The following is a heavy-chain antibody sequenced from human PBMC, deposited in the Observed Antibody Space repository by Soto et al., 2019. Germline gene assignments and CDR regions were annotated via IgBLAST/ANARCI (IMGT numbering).Heavy chain of an antibody. J-gene: IGHJ4*01. D-gene: IGHD3-3*01. CDR2: ISSSSSTI. CDR3: ARRGPISGVVVGTSYFDY. Sequence: PWVSLLLSCAASVFIFSSYSMNWVRQAPGKGLEWISYISSSSSTIYYADSVKGRFTISRDNAKNSLYLQMNRLRDEDTAVYYCARRGPISGVVVGTSYFDYWGHGTMVTVSS. CDR1: VFIFSSYS. V-gene: IGHV3-48*02.